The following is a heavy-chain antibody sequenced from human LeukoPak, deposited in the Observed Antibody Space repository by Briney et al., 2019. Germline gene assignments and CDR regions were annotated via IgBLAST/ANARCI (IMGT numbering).Heavy chain of an antibody. Sequence: PSETLSLTCTVSGGSISSYYWSWIRQPPGKGLEWIGYIYYSGSTNYNPSLKSRVTISVDTSKNQFSLKLSSVTAADTAVYYCAGTFYDILTRLPFPDSWGQGTLVTVSS. CDR2: IYYSGST. CDR1: GGSISSYY. D-gene: IGHD3-9*01. J-gene: IGHJ4*02. V-gene: IGHV4-59*01. CDR3: AGTFYDILTRLPFPDS.